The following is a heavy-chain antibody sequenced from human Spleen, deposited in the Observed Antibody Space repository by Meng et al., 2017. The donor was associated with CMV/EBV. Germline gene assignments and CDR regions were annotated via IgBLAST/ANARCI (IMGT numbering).Heavy chain of an antibody. Sequence: ASVKVSCKASGYPFTGYYMHWVRQAPGQGLEWMGWINPNSGGTHYAQNLQCRVTMTRDTSISTAYMELSRLRSDDTAVYYCARDLITIFGLVTEMIGMDVWGQGTSVTVSS. V-gene: IGHV1-2*02. CDR1: GYPFTGYY. CDR2: INPNSGGT. CDR3: ARDLITIFGLVTEMIGMDV. D-gene: IGHD3-3*01. J-gene: IGHJ6*02.